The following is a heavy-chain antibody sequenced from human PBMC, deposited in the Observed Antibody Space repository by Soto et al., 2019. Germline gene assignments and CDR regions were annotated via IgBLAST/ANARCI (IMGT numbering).Heavy chain of an antibody. CDR2: IYYSGST. CDR3: ARDKRSNSYYYYGMDV. J-gene: IGHJ6*02. Sequence: PSETLSLTCTVSGGSISSGDYYWSWIRQPPGKGLEWIGYIYYSGSTYYNPSLKSRVTISVDTSKNQFSLKLSSVTAADTAVYYCARDKRSNSYYYYGMDVWGQGTTVTVSS. D-gene: IGHD4-4*01. CDR1: GGSISSGDYY. V-gene: IGHV4-30-4*01.